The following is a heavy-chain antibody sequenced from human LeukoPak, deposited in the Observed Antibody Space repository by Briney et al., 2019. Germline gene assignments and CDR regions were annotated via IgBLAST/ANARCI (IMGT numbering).Heavy chain of an antibody. CDR2: INSDGSST. V-gene: IGHV3-74*01. Sequence: GGSLRLSCEASGFTFSRYWMHWVRQAPGKGLVWVSRINSDGSSTTYADSVKGRFTISRDNAKNTLYLQMNSLRAEDTAVYYCASLFLCYGCSTSSDSFNIWGQGTMLTVSS. CDR1: GFTFSRYW. D-gene: IGHD6-6*01. CDR3: ASLFLCYGCSTSSDSFNI. J-gene: IGHJ3*02.